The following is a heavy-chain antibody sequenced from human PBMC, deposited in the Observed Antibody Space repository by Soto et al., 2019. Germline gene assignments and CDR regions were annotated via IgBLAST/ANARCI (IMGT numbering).Heavy chain of an antibody. CDR1: AFDFGGSW. CDR3: ARGGRWLDFHS. CDR2: IMPDGNKK. Sequence: EVQLVESGGGLVQPGESLRLSCAPSAFDFGGSWMSWVRQAPGKGLAWVANIMPDGNKKYYVDSVKGRFTISRDNTKNSLVLLMNSLRAEDTAVYYCARGGRWLDFHSWGQGTLVTVSS. J-gene: IGHJ4*02. V-gene: IGHV3-7*01. D-gene: IGHD6-19*01.